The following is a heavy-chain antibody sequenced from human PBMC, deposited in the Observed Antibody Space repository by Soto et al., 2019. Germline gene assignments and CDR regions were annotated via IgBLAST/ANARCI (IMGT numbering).Heavy chain of an antibody. CDR2: ISAHNGDT. CDR3: ATDYRAACGGSCYYFDY. J-gene: IGHJ4*02. Sequence: QVQLVQSGAEVKKPGASVKVPCKASGYTFSSYGISWVRQAPGQGLEWMGWISAHNGDTNSAPKFQGRVTMTTDTSTSTAYMELRSLTSDDTAVYYCATDYRAACGGSCYYFDYWGQGTLVTVSA. CDR1: GYTFSSYG. V-gene: IGHV1-18*01. D-gene: IGHD2-15*01.